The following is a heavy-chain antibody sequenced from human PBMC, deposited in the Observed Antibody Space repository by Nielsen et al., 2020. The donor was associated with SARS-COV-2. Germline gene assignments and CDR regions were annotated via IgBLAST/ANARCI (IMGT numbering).Heavy chain of an antibody. CDR2: ISSSGSTI. CDR3: ATPGIAVAGIGAYY. V-gene: IGHV3-48*04. CDR1: GFTFSSYS. J-gene: IGHJ4*02. D-gene: IGHD6-19*01. Sequence: GESLKISCAASGFTFSSYSMNWVRQAPGKGLEWVSYISSSGSTIYYADSVKGRFTISRDNAKNSLYLQMNSLRAEDTAVYYCATPGIAVAGIGAYYWGQGTLVTVSS.